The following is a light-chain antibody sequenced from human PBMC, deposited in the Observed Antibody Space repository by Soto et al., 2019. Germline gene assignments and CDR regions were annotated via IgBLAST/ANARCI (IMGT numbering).Light chain of an antibody. Sequence: QSALTQPPSASGSPGQSVTISCTGTSSDVGGYNYVSWYQQYPGKAPKLMIYEVSKRPSGVPDRFSGSKSGNTASLTVSGLQTEDEADYYCSSYAGSYTGVFGGGTKVTVL. V-gene: IGLV2-8*01. CDR1: SSDVGGYNY. CDR2: EVS. CDR3: SSYAGSYTGV. J-gene: IGLJ2*01.